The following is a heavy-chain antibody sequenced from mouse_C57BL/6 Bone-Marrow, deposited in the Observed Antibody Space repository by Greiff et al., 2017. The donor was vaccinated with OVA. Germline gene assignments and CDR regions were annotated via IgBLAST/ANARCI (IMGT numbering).Heavy chain of an antibody. CDR3: ARPLYYYGSSYGYFDV. D-gene: IGHD1-1*01. CDR1: GYSFTGYY. Sequence: VQLKQSGPELVKPGASVKISCKASGYSFTGYYMHWVKQSSEKSLEWIGEINPSTGGTSYNQKFKGKATLTVDKSSSTAYMQLKSLTSEDSAVYYCARPLYYYGSSYGYFDVWGTGTTVTVSS. V-gene: IGHV1-43*01. CDR2: INPSTGGT. J-gene: IGHJ1*03.